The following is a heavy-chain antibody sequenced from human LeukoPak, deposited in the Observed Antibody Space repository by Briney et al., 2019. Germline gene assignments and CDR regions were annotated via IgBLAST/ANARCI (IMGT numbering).Heavy chain of an antibody. D-gene: IGHD3-10*01. V-gene: IGHV3-30-3*01. CDR1: GFTFSSYA. Sequence: PGGSLRLSCAASGFTFSSYAMHWVRQAPGKGLERVAIISDDGSKEYYADSVKGRFTISRDNSKNTLNLQMNILRAEDTAVYYCARDRPVGYSSGSSNWFDPWGQGTLVTVSS. CDR3: ARDRPVGYSSGSSNWFDP. J-gene: IGHJ5*02. CDR2: ISDDGSKE.